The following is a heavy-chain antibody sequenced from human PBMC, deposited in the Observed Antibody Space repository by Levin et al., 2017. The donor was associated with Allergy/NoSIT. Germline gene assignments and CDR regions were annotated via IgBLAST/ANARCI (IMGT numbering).Heavy chain of an antibody. CDR2: ISGSGGST. CDR1: GLTFSSYA. Sequence: GGSLRLSCAASGLTFSSYAMSWVRQAPGKGLEWVSAISGSGGSTYYADFVKGRFTISRDNSKNTMYLQMNSLRAEDTAVYYCAKGGHDYVWGTYRYTGGIGDYFDYWGQGTLVTVSS. CDR3: AKGGHDYVWGTYRYTGGIGDYFDY. V-gene: IGHV3-23*01. J-gene: IGHJ4*02. D-gene: IGHD3-16*02.